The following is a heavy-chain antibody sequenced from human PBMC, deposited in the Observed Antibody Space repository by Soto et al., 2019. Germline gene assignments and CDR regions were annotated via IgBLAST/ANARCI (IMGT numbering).Heavy chain of an antibody. J-gene: IGHJ3*02. CDR1: GFALSSCD. CDR2: ISGSGGST. Sequence: CGSLRLSCAAAGFALSSCDMSWVPQAAGKGLEWVSAISGSGGSTYYADSVKGRFTISRDNSKNTLYLQMNRLRAEDTAVYYCAKPIVGAVLGAFEIWGQGTMVTVSS. V-gene: IGHV3-23*01. D-gene: IGHD1-26*01. CDR3: AKPIVGAVLGAFEI.